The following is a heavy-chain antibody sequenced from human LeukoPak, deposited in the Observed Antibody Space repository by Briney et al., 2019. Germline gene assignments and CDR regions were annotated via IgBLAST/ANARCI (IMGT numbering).Heavy chain of an antibody. D-gene: IGHD6-19*01. Sequence: ASVKVSCKAPGYIFTGYYMHWVRQAPGQGLEWMGWINPNSGDTNYAQKFQGRVTMTRDTSISTAYMELSRLRSDDTAVYYCARDSRQWLVLLANDYWGQGTLVTVSS. CDR3: ARDSRQWLVLLANDY. CDR2: INPNSGDT. V-gene: IGHV1-2*02. CDR1: GYIFTGYY. J-gene: IGHJ4*02.